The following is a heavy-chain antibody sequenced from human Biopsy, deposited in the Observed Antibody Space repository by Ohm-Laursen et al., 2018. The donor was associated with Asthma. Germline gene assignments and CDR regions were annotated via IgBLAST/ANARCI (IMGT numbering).Heavy chain of an antibody. V-gene: IGHV1-69*13. CDR3: ARKAGSCISRTCYSLDF. CDR1: GGTFNTYV. J-gene: IGHJ4*02. CDR2: IHSVFGTT. D-gene: IGHD2-2*01. Sequence: ASVKVSCKSLGGTFNTYVIGWVRQAPGQGLEWMGGIHSVFGTTTYPQKFQDRVTITADDSTSTVYMELSSLRSEDTAVYYCARKAGSCISRTCYSLDFWGQGTLVTVSP.